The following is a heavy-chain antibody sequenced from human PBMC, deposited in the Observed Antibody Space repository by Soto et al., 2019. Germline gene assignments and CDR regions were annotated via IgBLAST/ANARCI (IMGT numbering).Heavy chain of an antibody. V-gene: IGHV5-51*01. J-gene: IGHJ4*02. CDR2: IYPGDSDT. CDR1: GYSFTSYW. D-gene: IGHD6-6*01. Sequence: GESLKISCKGSGYSFTSYWIGWVRQMPGKGLEWMGIIYPGDSDTRYSPSFQGQVTISADKSISTAYLQWSSLKASDTAMYYCARGRANIAARPWYFDYWGQGTLVTVSS. CDR3: ARGRANIAARPWYFDY.